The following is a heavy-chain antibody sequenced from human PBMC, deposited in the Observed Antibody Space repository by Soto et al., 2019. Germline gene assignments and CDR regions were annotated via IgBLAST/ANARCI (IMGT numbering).Heavy chain of an antibody. D-gene: IGHD2-2*02. Sequence: SVKVSCKASGGTFSSYAISWVRQASGQGLEWMGGIIPIFGTANYAQKFQGRVTITAEEYTSTAYMELSSLRSEDTAVYYCAIFVQYCSSTSCYMWSPSSYYYYGMDVWGQGTTVTVSS. CDR3: AIFVQYCSSTSCYMWSPSSYYYYGMDV. CDR1: GGTFSSYA. J-gene: IGHJ6*02. CDR2: IIPIFGTA. V-gene: IGHV1-69*13.